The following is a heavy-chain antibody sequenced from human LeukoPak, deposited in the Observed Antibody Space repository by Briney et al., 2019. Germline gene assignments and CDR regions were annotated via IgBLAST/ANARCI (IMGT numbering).Heavy chain of an antibody. Sequence: GGSLKISCKGSGYSCTSYWIGWVRQMPGKGLEWMGIIYPGDSDTRYSPSFQGQVTISAEKSISTAYLQWSSLKASDTAMYYCARLESPRAADDYWGQGTLVTVSS. J-gene: IGHJ4*02. CDR1: GYSCTSYW. CDR2: IYPGDSDT. D-gene: IGHD6-13*01. V-gene: IGHV5-51*01. CDR3: ARLESPRAADDY.